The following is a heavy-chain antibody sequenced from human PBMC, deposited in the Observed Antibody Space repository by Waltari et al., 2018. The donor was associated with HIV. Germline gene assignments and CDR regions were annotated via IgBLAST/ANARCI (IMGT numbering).Heavy chain of an antibody. V-gene: IGHV1-2*06. CDR1: GDRFPTYF. D-gene: IGHD2-15*01. Sequence: QTLLLQSASQVKTPGASVPLSCKVSGDRFPTYFLFWIRRAPGQGLKWLGRINPDSGDTTYSQTFQTKVTMTRDTASASTYMELTRLTSADTAMYFCARGEDISLTHLPPGFRLEFWGHGTLVTVSS. CDR2: INPDSGDT. CDR3: ARGEDISLTHLPPGFRLEF. J-gene: IGHJ4*01.